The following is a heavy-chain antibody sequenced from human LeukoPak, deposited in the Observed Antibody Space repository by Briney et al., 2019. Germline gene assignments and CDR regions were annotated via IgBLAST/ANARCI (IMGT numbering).Heavy chain of an antibody. V-gene: IGHV3-30*02. Sequence: PGGSLRLSCAASGFTFSSYGMHWVRQAPGKGLEWVAFIRYDGSNQYYADSVKGRFTISGDNSRNTLFLHMNSLRVEDTAVYYCAKGFRRSDHGDNSYFDYWGQGTLVTVSS. CDR1: GFTFSSYG. CDR3: AKGFRRSDHGDNSYFDY. CDR2: IRYDGSNQ. J-gene: IGHJ4*02. D-gene: IGHD4-23*01.